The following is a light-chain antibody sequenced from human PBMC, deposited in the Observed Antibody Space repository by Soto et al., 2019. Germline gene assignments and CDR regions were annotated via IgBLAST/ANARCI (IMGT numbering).Light chain of an antibody. CDR1: QSVASIY. CDR3: QQYGSSVALT. J-gene: IGKJ4*01. Sequence: EIALTQSPGTLSLSPGERATLSCRASQSVASIYLAWYQQKPGQAPRLLIYAASNRATGIPDRFSGSGSGTDFTLTISRLEPEDFAVYYCQQYGSSVALTFGGGTKVEIK. V-gene: IGKV3-20*01. CDR2: AAS.